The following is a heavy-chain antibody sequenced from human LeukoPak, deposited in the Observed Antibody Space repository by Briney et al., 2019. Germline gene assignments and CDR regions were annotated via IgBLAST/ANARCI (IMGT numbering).Heavy chain of an antibody. D-gene: IGHD2-2*02. CDR1: GGSISSRSYY. CDR3: AREVGYCSSTSCYTWFDP. CDR2: IYTSGST. V-gene: IGHV4-61*02. J-gene: IGHJ5*02. Sequence: PSETLSLTCTVSGGSISSRSYYWGWIRQPAGKGLEWIGRIYTSGSTNYNPSLESRVTMSVDTSKNQFSLKLSSVTAADTAVYYCAREVGYCSSTSCYTWFDPWGQGTLVTVSS.